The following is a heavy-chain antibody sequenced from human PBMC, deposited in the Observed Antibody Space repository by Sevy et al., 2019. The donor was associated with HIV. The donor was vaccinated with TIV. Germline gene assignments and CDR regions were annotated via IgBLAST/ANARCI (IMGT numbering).Heavy chain of an antibody. CDR1: GFTFTTPG. D-gene: IGHD1-1*01. CDR2: ISYHGRDK. J-gene: IGHJ6*02. CDR3: ATDFTGYNGMDV. Sequence: GGSLRLSCVVSGFTFTTPGMHWVLQAPGKGLEWVAVISYHGRDKFYADSEKGRFTISRDNSDNILYLHMNSLRSEDTAVYYCATDFTGYNGMDVWGQGTMVTVSS. V-gene: IGHV3-30*03.